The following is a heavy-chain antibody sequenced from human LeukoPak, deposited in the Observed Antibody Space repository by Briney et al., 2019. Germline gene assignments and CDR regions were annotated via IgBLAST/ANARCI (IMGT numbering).Heavy chain of an antibody. J-gene: IGHJ6*03. CDR3: ARYGSGTYYYYMDV. Sequence: SVKVSCKASGYTFTSYGISWVRQAPGQGLEWMGGIIPIFGTANYAQKFQGGVTITADKSTSTAYMELSSLRSEDTAVYYCARYGSGTYYYYMDVWGKGTTVTVSS. CDR1: GYTFTSYG. CDR2: IIPIFGTA. D-gene: IGHD3-10*01. V-gene: IGHV1-69*06.